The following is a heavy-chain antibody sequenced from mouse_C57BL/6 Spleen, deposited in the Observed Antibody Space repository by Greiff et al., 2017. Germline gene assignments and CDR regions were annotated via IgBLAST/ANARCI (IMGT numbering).Heavy chain of an antibody. Sequence: VQVVESGAELAKPGASVKLSCKASGYTFTSYWMHWVKQRPGQGLEWIGYINPSSGYTKYNQKFKDKATLTADKSSSTAYMQLSSLTYEDSAVYYCARVSDYDGDAMDYWGQGTSVTVSS. CDR1: GYTFTSYW. CDR2: INPSSGYT. V-gene: IGHV1-7*01. D-gene: IGHD2-4*01. J-gene: IGHJ4*01. CDR3: ARVSDYDGDAMDY.